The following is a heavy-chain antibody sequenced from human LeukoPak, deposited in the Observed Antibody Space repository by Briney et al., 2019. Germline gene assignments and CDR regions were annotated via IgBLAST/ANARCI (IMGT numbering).Heavy chain of an antibody. CDR2: IYYSGST. CDR1: GGSFSGYY. CDR3: ARDPKAMVRGENYYYYGMDV. D-gene: IGHD3-10*01. J-gene: IGHJ6*02. V-gene: IGHV4-31*11. Sequence: PSETLSLTCAVYGGSFSGYYWSWIRQHPGKGLEWIGYIYYSGSTYYNPSLKSRVTISVDTSKNQFSLKLSSVTAADTAVYYCARDPKAMVRGENYYYYGMDVWGQGTTVTVSS.